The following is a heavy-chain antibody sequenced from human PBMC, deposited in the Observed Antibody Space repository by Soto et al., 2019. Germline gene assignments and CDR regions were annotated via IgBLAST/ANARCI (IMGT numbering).Heavy chain of an antibody. CDR1: GFTFSSYA. J-gene: IGHJ4*02. Sequence: EVQLVESGGGLVQPGGSLRLSCAASGFTFSSYAMHWVRQAPGKGLEYVSAISSNGGSTYYANSVKGRFTISRDNSKNTLYLQMGSLRAEDMAVYYCAREGDCSSTSCYSFDYWGQGTLVTVSS. V-gene: IGHV3-64*01. CDR3: AREGDCSSTSCYSFDY. CDR2: ISSNGGST. D-gene: IGHD2-2*01.